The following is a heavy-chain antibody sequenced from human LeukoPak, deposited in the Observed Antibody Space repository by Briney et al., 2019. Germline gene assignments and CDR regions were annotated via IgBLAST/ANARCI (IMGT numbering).Heavy chain of an antibody. Sequence: SETLSLTCTGSGGSISGFYWAWLRQPPGKGLEWIGFIYYSGSANYNPSLKSRVTMSVDTSKNQFSLKLSSVTAADTAFYYCARDRDSSGWFDYWGQGTLVTVSS. CDR2: IYYSGSA. CDR3: ARDRDSSGWFDY. J-gene: IGHJ4*02. D-gene: IGHD6-19*01. V-gene: IGHV4-59*01. CDR1: GGSISGFY.